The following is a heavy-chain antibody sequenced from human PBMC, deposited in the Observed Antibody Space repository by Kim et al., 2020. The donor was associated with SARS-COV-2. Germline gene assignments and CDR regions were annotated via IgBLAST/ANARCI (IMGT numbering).Heavy chain of an antibody. D-gene: IGHD3-10*01. CDR2: TDPSGDT. Sequence: SESLSLTCAVYVGSFSGYFWTWIRQVPGKGLEWIGETDPSGDTRYNPSLQSRVTILVDKSKNQFSLQLISVISADTAVYYCARQGSGSGTHVALHIWGPG. V-gene: IGHV4-34*01. CDR3: ARQGSGSGTHVALHI. J-gene: IGHJ3*02. CDR1: VGSFSGYF.